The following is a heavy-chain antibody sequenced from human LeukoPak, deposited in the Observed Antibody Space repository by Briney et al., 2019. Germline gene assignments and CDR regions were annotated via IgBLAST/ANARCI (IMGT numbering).Heavy chain of an antibody. D-gene: IGHD3-9*01. CDR3: ARPGPALYYDILTGYKDAFDI. CDR1: GYSFTSYW. V-gene: IGHV5-51*01. Sequence: GESLKISCKGSGYSFTSYWIGWVRQMPGKGLEWMGIIYPGDSDTRYSPSFQGQVTISADKSISTAYLQWSSLKASDTAMYYCARPGPALYYDILTGYKDAFDIWGQGTMVTVSS. J-gene: IGHJ3*02. CDR2: IYPGDSDT.